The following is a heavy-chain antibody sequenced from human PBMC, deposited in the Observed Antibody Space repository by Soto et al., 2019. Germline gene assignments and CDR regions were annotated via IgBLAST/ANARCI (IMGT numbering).Heavy chain of an antibody. V-gene: IGHV5-51*01. CDR1: GYNFFNYW. Sequence: ESLKISCQASGYNFFNYWLGWVRQVPGKGLEWMGIVYPDDSDTRYSPSFQGQVIISADKSINDAYLKWNSLKASDSAIYYCARGGRGTWAYHHNFDVWGQGNTVTVSS. D-gene: IGHD1-1*01. CDR3: ARGGRGTWAYHHNFDV. CDR2: VYPDDSDT. J-gene: IGHJ6*02.